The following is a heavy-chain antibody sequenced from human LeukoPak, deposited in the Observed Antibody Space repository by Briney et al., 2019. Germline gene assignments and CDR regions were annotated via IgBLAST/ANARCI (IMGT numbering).Heavy chain of an antibody. V-gene: IGHV3-66*02. CDR3: ARGITGTNNWFDP. D-gene: IGHD1/OR15-1a*01. Sequence: PGGSLRLSCAASGFTVSSNYMTWVRQAPRKGLEWVSLIYIGGGTYYADSVKGRFTISRDNSKNTLYLQMNSLRAEDTAVYYCARGITGTNNWFDPWGQGTLVTVSS. CDR1: GFTVSSNY. J-gene: IGHJ5*02. CDR2: IYIGGGT.